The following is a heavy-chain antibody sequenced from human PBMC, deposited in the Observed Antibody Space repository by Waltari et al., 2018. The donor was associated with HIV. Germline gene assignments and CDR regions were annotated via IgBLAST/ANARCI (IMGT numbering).Heavy chain of an antibody. D-gene: IGHD1-26*01. V-gene: IGHV3-7*01. Sequence: EVQLVETGGALVQPGGSLRVSCVASGFTFSKYWMTWVRRAPGKGLEWGANIKQDGNEKNYLDSGKGRFTISRDNAKNSLYLQMNNLRDEDSATYYCARAYSGTYRIGDYWGQGTLVTVSS. CDR3: ARAYSGTYRIGDY. J-gene: IGHJ4*02. CDR1: GFTFSKYW. CDR2: IKQDGNEK.